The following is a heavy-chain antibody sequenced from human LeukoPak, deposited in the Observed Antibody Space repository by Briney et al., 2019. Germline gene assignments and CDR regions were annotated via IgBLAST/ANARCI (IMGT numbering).Heavy chain of an antibody. CDR3: AADLHGDRRVIYYYYGMDV. Sequence: GTSVKVSCKASGFTFTSSAVRWVRQARGQRLEWIGWIVVGSGNTNYAQKFQERVTITRDMSTSTAYMELSSLRSEDTAVYYCAADLHGDRRVIYYYYGMDVWGQGTTVTVSS. CDR2: IVVGSGNT. CDR1: GFTFTSSA. D-gene: IGHD4-17*01. V-gene: IGHV1-58*01. J-gene: IGHJ6*02.